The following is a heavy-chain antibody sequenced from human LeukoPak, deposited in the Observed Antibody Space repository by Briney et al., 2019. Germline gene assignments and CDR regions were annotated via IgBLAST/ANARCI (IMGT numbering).Heavy chain of an antibody. CDR3: ARAGTYSGCKVFDN. CDR1: RFIFSNYY. CDR2: IGADGSSE. D-gene: IGHD5-12*01. J-gene: IGHJ5*02. V-gene: IGHV3-11*01. Sequence: GGFLRLSCAASRFIFSNYYMSWIRQTPGKGLEWIAHIGADGSSEYYADSAKGRFTISRDNARNSLFLQMNSLRVEDTAVYFCARAGTYSGCKVFDNWGQGTLVTVSS.